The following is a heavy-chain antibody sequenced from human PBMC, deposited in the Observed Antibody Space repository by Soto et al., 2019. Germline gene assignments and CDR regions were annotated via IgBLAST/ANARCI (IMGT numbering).Heavy chain of an antibody. CDR1: VYKFTSSW. CDR3: ARKDKSGYFNWFDP. D-gene: IGHD3-22*01. Sequence: GESLKLSCRTSVYKFTSSWIAWVRQKPGKGLEWMGIIFPSDSDTRYSPSFQGQVTISADRSTSTVFLQWASLKASDTAVYFCARKDKSGYFNWFDPWGQGTLVTVSS. J-gene: IGHJ5*02. CDR2: IFPSDSDT. V-gene: IGHV5-51*01.